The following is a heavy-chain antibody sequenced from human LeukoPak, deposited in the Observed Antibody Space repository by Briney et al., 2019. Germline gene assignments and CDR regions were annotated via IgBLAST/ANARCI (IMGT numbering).Heavy chain of an antibody. Sequence: GGSLRLSCAASGFTFSSYAMSWVRQAPGKGLEWVSAIIDSGGSTYYADSVKGRFTISRDNSKNTLYLQMNSLRAEDTAVYYCAKEQGVVRGFVTIDLWGQGTLVTVSS. CDR2: IIDSGGST. D-gene: IGHD3-10*01. CDR3: AKEQGVVRGFVTIDL. J-gene: IGHJ4*02. V-gene: IGHV3-23*01. CDR1: GFTFSSYA.